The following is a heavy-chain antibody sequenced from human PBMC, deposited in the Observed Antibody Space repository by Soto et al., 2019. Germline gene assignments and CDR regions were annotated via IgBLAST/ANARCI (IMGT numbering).Heavy chain of an antibody. CDR1: GGTFSSYA. Sequence: SVKVSCKASGGTFSSYAISWVRQAPGQGLEWMGGIIPIFGTANYAQKFQGRVTITADESTSTAYMELSSVTAADTAMYYCARHATISASAPGRYWGQGTLVTVSS. J-gene: IGHJ4*02. CDR2: IIPIFGTA. CDR3: ARHATISASAPGRY. V-gene: IGHV1-69*13. D-gene: IGHD6-13*01.